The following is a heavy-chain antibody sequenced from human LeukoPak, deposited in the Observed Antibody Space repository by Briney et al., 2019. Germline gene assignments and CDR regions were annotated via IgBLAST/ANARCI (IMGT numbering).Heavy chain of an antibody. CDR3: AKDRGGAYYESSVDI. J-gene: IGHJ3*02. D-gene: IGHD3-22*01. CDR1: GFGSSNYG. V-gene: IGHV3-30*18. CDR2: ISYDGNNK. Sequence: QPGGSLGLSCAASGFGSSNYGIHWVRQAPGKGLEWVAVISYDGNNKYYADSVKGRFTISRDNSKNTLYLQMNSLRAEDTAVYYCAKDRGGAYYESSVDIWGQGTMVTVSS.